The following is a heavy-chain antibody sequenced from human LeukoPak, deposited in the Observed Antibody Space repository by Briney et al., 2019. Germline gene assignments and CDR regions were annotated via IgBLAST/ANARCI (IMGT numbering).Heavy chain of an antibody. Sequence: PSETLSLTCTVSGGSISSGDYYWSWIRQPPGRGLEWIGYIYYSGSTYYNPSLKSRVTISVYTSKNQFSLKLSSVTAADTAVYYCARGRYCDSSGLEYFQHWGQGTLVTVSS. V-gene: IGHV4-30-4*01. D-gene: IGHD3-22*01. J-gene: IGHJ1*01. CDR3: ARGRYCDSSGLEYFQH. CDR2: IYYSGST. CDR1: GGSISSGDYY.